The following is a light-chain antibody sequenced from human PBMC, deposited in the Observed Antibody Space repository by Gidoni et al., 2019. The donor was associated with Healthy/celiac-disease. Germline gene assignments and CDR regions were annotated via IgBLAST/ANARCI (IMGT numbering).Light chain of an antibody. CDR3: SSYTSSSTWV. CDR1: SSDVGGYNY. J-gene: IGLJ3*02. V-gene: IGLV2-14*01. CDR2: DVS. Sequence: QSALTQPASVSGPPGQSITISCTGTSSDVGGYNYVSWYQQHPGKAPKLMIYDVSNRPSGVYNRFSGSKSGNTASLTISGLQAEDEADYYCSSYTSSSTWVFGGGTKLTVL.